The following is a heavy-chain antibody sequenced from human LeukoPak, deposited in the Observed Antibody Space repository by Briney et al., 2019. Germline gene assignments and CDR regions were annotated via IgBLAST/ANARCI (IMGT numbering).Heavy chain of an antibody. CDR2: ISGSGGST. CDR1: GFTFSSYA. Sequence: SGGSLRLSCAASGFTFSSYAMSWVRQAPGKGLEWVSAISGSGGSTYYADSVKGRFTISRDNSKNTLYLQMNSLRAEDTAVYYCAKDRTIFGSIGWFDPWGQGTLVTVSS. V-gene: IGHV3-23*01. J-gene: IGHJ5*02. D-gene: IGHD3-3*01. CDR3: AKDRTIFGSIGWFDP.